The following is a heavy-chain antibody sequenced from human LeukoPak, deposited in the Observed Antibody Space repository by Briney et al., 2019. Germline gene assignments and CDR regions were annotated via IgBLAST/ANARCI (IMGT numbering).Heavy chain of an antibody. CDR1: GYTFTSYG. V-gene: IGHV1-18*01. CDR2: ISAYNGNT. CDR3: ARLSATRFSYYYYYMDV. D-gene: IGHD1-26*01. J-gene: IGHJ6*03. Sequence: GASVKVSCKASGYTFTSYGISWVRQAPGQGLEWMGWISAYNGNTNYAQKLQGRVTMTTDTSTSTAYMELRSLRSDDTAVYYCARLSATRFSYYYYYMDVWGKGTTVTVS.